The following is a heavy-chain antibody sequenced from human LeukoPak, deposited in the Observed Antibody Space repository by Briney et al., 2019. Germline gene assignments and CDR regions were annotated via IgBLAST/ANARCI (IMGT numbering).Heavy chain of an antibody. CDR3: AREPYYYDSSGYYQSYYFDY. J-gene: IGHJ4*02. CDR2: IIPIFGTA. V-gene: IGHV1-69*13. CDR1: GYTFTSYA. Sequence: GASVKVSCKASGYTFTSYAISWVRQAPGQGLEWMGGIIPIFGTANYAQKFQGRVTITADESTSTAYMELSSLRSEDTAVYYCAREPYYYDSSGYYQSYYFDYWGQGTLVTVSS. D-gene: IGHD3-22*01.